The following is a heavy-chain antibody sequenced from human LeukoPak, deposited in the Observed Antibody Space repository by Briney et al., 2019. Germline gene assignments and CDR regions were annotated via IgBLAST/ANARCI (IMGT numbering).Heavy chain of an antibody. CDR3: ARDHYDEDY. J-gene: IGHJ4*02. D-gene: IGHD4-17*01. V-gene: IGHV3-74*01. Sequence: GGSLRLSCAASGFTFNTYWMHWVRQAPGKGLVWVSLISIDGDTTSYADSVRGRFTVSRDNAKNTLYLQMNSLRAEDTAVYYCARDHYDEDYWGQGTLVTVSS. CDR2: ISIDGDTT. CDR1: GFTFNTYW.